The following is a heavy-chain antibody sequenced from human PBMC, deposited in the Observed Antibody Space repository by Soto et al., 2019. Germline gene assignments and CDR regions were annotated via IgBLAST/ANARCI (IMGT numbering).Heavy chain of an antibody. CDR3: AKKAPRGYSGYDFSYYYYYGMDV. CDR1: GGTFSSYA. V-gene: IGHV1-69*13. CDR2: IIPIFGTA. J-gene: IGHJ6*02. D-gene: IGHD5-12*01. Sequence: GASVKVSFKASGGTFSSYAISWLRQAPGQGLEWMGGIIPIFGTANYAQKFQGRVTITADESTSTAYMELSSLRSEDTAVYYCAKKAPRGYSGYDFSYYYYYGMDVWGQGTTVTV.